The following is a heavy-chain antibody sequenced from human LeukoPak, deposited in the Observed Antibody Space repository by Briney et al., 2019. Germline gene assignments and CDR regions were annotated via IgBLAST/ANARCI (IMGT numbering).Heavy chain of an antibody. CDR2: INPNSSGT. V-gene: IGHV1-2*02. Sequence: ASVKVSCKASGYTFTGYYIHRVRQAPGQGLECMGWINPNSSGTNYAQKFQGRVTMTGDTSISTAYMELSRLRSDGTAVYYCARGGSGSYFSWLDPWGQGTLVTVSS. CDR3: ARGGSGSYFSWLDP. D-gene: IGHD3-10*01. J-gene: IGHJ5*02. CDR1: GYTFTGYY.